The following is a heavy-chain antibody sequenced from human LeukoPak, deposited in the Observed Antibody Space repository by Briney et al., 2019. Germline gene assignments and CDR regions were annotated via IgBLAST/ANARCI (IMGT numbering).Heavy chain of an antibody. CDR3: AKDRNYDFWSGYYPRFDP. CDR2: IYSGDKT. D-gene: IGHD3-3*01. V-gene: IGHV3-53*01. J-gene: IGHJ5*02. Sequence: GGSLRLSCAASGFTVSSNYMSWVRQAPGKGLEWVSVIYSGDKTCYADSVKGGFTISRDNSKNTVYLQMNSLRAKDTAVYYCAKDRNYDFWSGYYPRFDPWGQGTLVTVSS. CDR1: GFTVSSNY.